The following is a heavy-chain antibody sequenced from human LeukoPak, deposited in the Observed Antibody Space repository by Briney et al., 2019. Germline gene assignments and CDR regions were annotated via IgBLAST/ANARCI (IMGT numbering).Heavy chain of an antibody. Sequence: SETLSLTCTVSGGSINTYYWSWIRQPPGKGLEWIGYIYYSGSTNYNPSLKSRVTISVDTSKNQFSLKLSSVTAADTAVYYCARGELNGDYFDYWGQGTLVTVSS. V-gene: IGHV4-59*01. CDR1: GGSINTYY. CDR3: ARGELNGDYFDY. CDR2: IYYSGST. J-gene: IGHJ4*02. D-gene: IGHD1-7*01.